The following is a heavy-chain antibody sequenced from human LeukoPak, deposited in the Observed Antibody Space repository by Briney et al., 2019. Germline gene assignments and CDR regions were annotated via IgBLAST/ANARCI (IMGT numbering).Heavy chain of an antibody. CDR2: ISSSSNYI. CDR3: ARGFYYGLDV. CDR1: GFTFISYN. V-gene: IGHV3-21*01. J-gene: IGHJ6*04. Sequence: GGSLRLSCEASGFTFISYNMNWVRQAPGKGLEWVSSISSSSNYIYYTDSVRGRFTVSRDNAKNSLYLQMNSLRAEDTAVYYCARGFYYGLDVWGKGTTVTISS.